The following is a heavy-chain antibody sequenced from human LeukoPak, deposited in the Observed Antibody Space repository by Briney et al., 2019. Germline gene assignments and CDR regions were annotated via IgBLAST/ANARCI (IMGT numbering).Heavy chain of an antibody. Sequence: LSLTCTVSGVSISSGDYYWDWIRQHPGKGLEWIGYIYYSGSTYYNPSLKSRLTISVDTSKIQFSLKLSSVTAADTAVYYCARGPSGSPVHFDYWGQGTLVTVSS. J-gene: IGHJ4*02. CDR1: GVSISSGDYY. CDR3: ARGPSGSPVHFDY. D-gene: IGHD1-26*01. CDR2: IYYSGST. V-gene: IGHV4-31*03.